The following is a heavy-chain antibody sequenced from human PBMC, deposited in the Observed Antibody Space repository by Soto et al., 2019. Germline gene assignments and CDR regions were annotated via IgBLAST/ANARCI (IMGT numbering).Heavy chain of an antibody. V-gene: IGHV3-15*07. Sequence: EVQLVESGGGLVKPGGSLRLSCAASGFTISGAWMNWVRQAPGKGLEWVGRIKTKTQGETTDYAAHVKGRFTSSRDDSENTLSLHMNSLKIEDTAVYYCTTGSVEGYWGQGTLVTVSS. CDR1: GFTISGAW. CDR3: TTGSVEGY. D-gene: IGHD1-26*01. J-gene: IGHJ4*02. CDR2: IKTKTQGETT.